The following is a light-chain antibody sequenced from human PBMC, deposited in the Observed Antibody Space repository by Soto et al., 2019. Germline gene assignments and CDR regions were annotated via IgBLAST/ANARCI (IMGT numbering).Light chain of an antibody. Sequence: ETVLTQSPGTLSLSPGERATLSCRASQSVSSSSLAWYQQRPGQAPRLLIYGTSSRATGIPDRFSGSGSGTDFTLTITPLEPDDFGVYFCQQYDSSPITFGQGTRLEIK. CDR3: QQYDSSPIT. V-gene: IGKV3-20*01. CDR1: QSVSSSS. CDR2: GTS. J-gene: IGKJ5*01.